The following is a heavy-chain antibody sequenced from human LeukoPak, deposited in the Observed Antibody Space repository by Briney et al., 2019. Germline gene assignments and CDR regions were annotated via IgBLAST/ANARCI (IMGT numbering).Heavy chain of an antibody. CDR2: IKQDGGEK. CDR3: ARLGARQVLDY. CDR1: GFTFSSYW. V-gene: IGHV3-7*01. D-gene: IGHD4-17*01. J-gene: IGHJ4*02. Sequence: GGSLRLSCTASGFTFSSYWMSWVRQAPGKGLEWVANIKQDGGEKYYVDSVKGRFTISRDNAKNSLYLQMNSLRAEDTAVYYCARLGARQVLDYWGQGTLVTVSS.